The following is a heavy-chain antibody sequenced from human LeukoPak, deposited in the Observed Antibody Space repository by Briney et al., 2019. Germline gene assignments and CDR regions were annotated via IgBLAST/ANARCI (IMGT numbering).Heavy chain of an antibody. CDR1: GGSISSGSYF. V-gene: IGHV4-31*03. J-gene: IGHJ3*02. CDR2: IYYSGST. CDR3: ARAFPGAFDI. Sequence: SETLSLTCTVSGGSISSGSYFWTWIRQHPGKGLEWIGYIYYSGSTYYNPSLKSRVTISVDTSKNQFSLKLSSVTAADTAVYYCARAFPGAFDIWGQGTMVTASS.